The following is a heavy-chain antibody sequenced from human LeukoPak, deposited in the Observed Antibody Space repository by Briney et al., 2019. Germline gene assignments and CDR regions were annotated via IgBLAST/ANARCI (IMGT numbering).Heavy chain of an antibody. V-gene: IGHV1-2*02. CDR3: ARDSTVVTGGSYNWFDP. J-gene: IGHJ5*02. Sequence: ASVKVSCKASGYTFTGYYMHWVRQAPGQGLEWMGWINPNSGGTNYAQKFQGRVTMTRDTSISTAYMELSGLRSDDTAVYYCARDSTVVTGGSYNWFDPWGQGTLVTVSS. D-gene: IGHD4-23*01. CDR1: GYTFTGYY. CDR2: INPNSGGT.